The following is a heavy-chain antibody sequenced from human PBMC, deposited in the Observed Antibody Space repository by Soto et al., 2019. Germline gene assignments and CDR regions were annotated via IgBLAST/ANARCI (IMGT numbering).Heavy chain of an antibody. CDR1: GFRFTDYS. V-gene: IGHV3-30-3*01. CDR3: ARMGPHGVQTYYYASDTLNYYFDS. Sequence: QVRLVESGGGVVQPGGSLRLSCAASGFRFTDYSMHWVRQAPGKGLEWVALTSYDGGSKEYTASVKGRVTISRDNPNNMMYLEINGLRPEDTAVYYCARMGPHGVQTYYYASDTLNYYFDSWGQGTLVTVSS. D-gene: IGHD3-10*01. CDR2: TSYDGGSK. J-gene: IGHJ4*02.